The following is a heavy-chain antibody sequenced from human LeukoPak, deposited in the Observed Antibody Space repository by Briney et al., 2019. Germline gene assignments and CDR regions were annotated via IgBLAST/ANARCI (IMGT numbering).Heavy chain of an antibody. CDR3: ASSSYYYDSSGKGNWFDP. CDR1: GGSISSSSYY. J-gene: IGHJ5*02. D-gene: IGHD3-22*01. CDR2: IYYSGST. Sequence: KPSETLSLTCTVSGGSISSSSYYWGWIRQPPGKGLEWIGSIYYSGSTYYNPSLKSRVTISVDTSKNQFSLKLSSVTAADTAVYYCASSSYYYDSSGKGNWFDPWGQGTLVTVSS. V-gene: IGHV4-39*07.